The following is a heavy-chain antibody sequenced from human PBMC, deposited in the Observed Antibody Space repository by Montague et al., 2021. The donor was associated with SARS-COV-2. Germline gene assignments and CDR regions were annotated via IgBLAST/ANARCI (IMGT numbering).Heavy chain of an antibody. CDR1: GGSMSSYH. Sequence: ETLSLTCSVSGGSMSSYHWVWIRQPPGKGLEWIGYVSYRGSTNYNLSLKSRVTISLDTSKNRFSLRVTSVTAADTAVYYCARDVRYYYDQWGQGILVTVSS. CDR3: ARDVRYYYDQ. J-gene: IGHJ4*02. CDR2: VSYRGST. D-gene: IGHD3-10*01. V-gene: IGHV4-59*01.